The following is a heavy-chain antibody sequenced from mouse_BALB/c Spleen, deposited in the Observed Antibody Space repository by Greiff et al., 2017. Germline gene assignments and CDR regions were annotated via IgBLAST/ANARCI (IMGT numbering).Heavy chain of an antibody. CDR1: GFTFSSFG. J-gene: IGHJ4*01. CDR3: ARSMIPYYAMDY. D-gene: IGHD2-3*01. Sequence: EVHLVESGGGLVQPGGSRKLSCAASGFTFSSFGMHWVRQAPEKGLEWVAYISSGSSTIYYADTVKGRFTISRDNPKNTLFLQMTSLRSEDTAMYYCARSMIPYYAMDYWGQGTSVTVSS. CDR2: ISSGSSTI. V-gene: IGHV5-17*02.